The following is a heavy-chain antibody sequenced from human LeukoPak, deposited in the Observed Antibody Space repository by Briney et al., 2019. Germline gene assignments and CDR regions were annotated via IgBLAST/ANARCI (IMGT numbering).Heavy chain of an antibody. CDR2: IKQDGSEE. CDR3: ASGPGYSFET. D-gene: IGHD5-18*01. Sequence: GGSLRLSCAISGFSFDADWMTWVRQAPGKGLEWVANIKQDGSEEAYLDSVKGRFTVSRDIANNALFLQMNSLRADDTGVYYCASGPGYSFETWGQGTLVTASS. CDR1: GFSFDADW. J-gene: IGHJ5*02. V-gene: IGHV3-7*01.